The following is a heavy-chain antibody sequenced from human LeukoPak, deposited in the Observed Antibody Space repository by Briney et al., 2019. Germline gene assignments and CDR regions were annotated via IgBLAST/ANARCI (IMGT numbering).Heavy chain of an antibody. CDR2: IHASGST. D-gene: IGHD1-26*01. CDR1: GGSLSSGNYY. Sequence: PSETLSLTCTVSGGSLSSGNYYWSWIRQPARKGLEWIGRIHASGSTNYNPSLKSRVTISVDTTKNQFSLKRSSVTAADTAVYYCAGSYRLDYWGQGTLVTVSS. CDR3: AGSYRLDY. V-gene: IGHV4-61*02. J-gene: IGHJ4*02.